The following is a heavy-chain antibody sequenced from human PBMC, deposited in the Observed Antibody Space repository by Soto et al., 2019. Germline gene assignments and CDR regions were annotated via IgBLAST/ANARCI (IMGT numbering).Heavy chain of an antibody. V-gene: IGHV1-69*13. CDR2: IIPIFGTA. Sequence: GASLKVSCKASGGTFSSYAISWVRQAPGQGLEWMGGIIPIFGTANYAQKFQGRVTITADESTSTAYMELSSLRSEDTAVYYCARDKTYYDFWSGYYTPGSDYYYGMDVWRQGTTVTVSS. J-gene: IGHJ6*02. D-gene: IGHD3-3*01. CDR1: GGTFSSYA. CDR3: ARDKTYYDFWSGYYTPGSDYYYGMDV.